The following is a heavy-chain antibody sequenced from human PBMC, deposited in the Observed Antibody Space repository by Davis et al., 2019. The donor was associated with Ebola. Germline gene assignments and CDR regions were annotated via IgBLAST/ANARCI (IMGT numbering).Heavy chain of an antibody. D-gene: IGHD3-16*01. CDR3: ARGGGWFDP. Sequence: SETLSLTCTVSGGSISSSAYYWGWVRQPPGKGLEWIASIYFAGGTTSYNPSLRSRVTTSVGSSKNQFSLKLSSVTAADTAVYFCARGGGWFDPWGQGTLVTVSS. V-gene: IGHV4-39*01. J-gene: IGHJ5*02. CDR1: GGSISSSAYY. CDR2: IYFAGGTT.